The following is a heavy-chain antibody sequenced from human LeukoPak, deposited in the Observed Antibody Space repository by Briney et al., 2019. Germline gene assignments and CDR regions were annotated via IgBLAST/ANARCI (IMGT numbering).Heavy chain of an antibody. CDR3: AREDYGDYDY. J-gene: IGHJ4*02. CDR1: GFTFSSYA. CDR2: ISYDGSNK. V-gene: IGHV3-30-3*01. D-gene: IGHD4-17*01. Sequence: PGASLRLSCAASGFTFSSYAMHLARQAPGKGLEWVAVISYDGSNKYYADSVKGRFTISRDNSKNTLYLQMNSLRAEDTAVYYCAREDYGDYDYWGQGTLVTVSS.